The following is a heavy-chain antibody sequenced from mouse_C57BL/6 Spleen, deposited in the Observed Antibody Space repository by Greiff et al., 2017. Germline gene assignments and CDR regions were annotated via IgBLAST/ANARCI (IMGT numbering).Heavy chain of an antibody. CDR3: AIGEGYYDYDRGRFAY. CDR1: GYTFTSYW. D-gene: IGHD2-4*01. V-gene: IGHV1-74*01. J-gene: IGHJ3*01. CDR2: IHPSDSDT. Sequence: QVQLQQPGAELVKPGASVKVSCKASGYTFTSYWMHWVKQRPGQGLEWIGRIHPSDSDTNYNQKFKGKATLTVDKSSSTAYMQLSSLTSEDSAVYDCAIGEGYYDYDRGRFAYWGQGTLVTVSA.